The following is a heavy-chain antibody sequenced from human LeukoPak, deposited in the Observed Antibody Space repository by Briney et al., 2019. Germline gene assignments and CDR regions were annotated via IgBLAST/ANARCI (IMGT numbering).Heavy chain of an antibody. J-gene: IGHJ3*02. CDR3: ARHAWDIVVVVAAPTGEAFDI. CDR2: IYYSGST. D-gene: IGHD2-15*01. CDR1: GGSISSYY. Sequence: SETLSLTCTVSGGSISSYYWSWIRQPPGRGLEWIGYIYYSGSTYYNPSLKSRVTISVDTSKNQFSLKLSSVTAADTAVYYCARHAWDIVVVVAAPTGEAFDIWGQGTMVTVSS. V-gene: IGHV4-59*04.